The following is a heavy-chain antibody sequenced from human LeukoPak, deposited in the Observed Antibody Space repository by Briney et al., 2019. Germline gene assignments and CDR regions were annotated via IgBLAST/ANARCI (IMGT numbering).Heavy chain of an antibody. J-gene: IGHJ4*02. CDR1: GFTFSSYS. V-gene: IGHV3-48*04. CDR3: ARVKIIPGYSYGLERFDY. D-gene: IGHD5-18*01. Sequence: GGSLRLSCAVSGFTFSSYSMNWVRQAPGKGLEWVSYISSSGSTIYYADSVKGRFTISRDNAKNSLYLQMNSLRAEDTAVYYCARVKIIPGYSYGLERFDYWGQGTLVTVSS. CDR2: ISSSGSTI.